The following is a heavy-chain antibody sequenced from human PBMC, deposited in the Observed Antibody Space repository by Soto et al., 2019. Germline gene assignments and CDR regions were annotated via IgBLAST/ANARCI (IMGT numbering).Heavy chain of an antibody. V-gene: IGHV4-31*03. CDR3: ARVNYGDYVLFDY. J-gene: IGHJ4*02. CDR1: AGSISSGGYY. CDR2: IYYSGST. D-gene: IGHD4-17*01. Sequence: VQLQQSGPGLVKPSQTLSLTCTVSAGSISSGGYYWSWIRQHPGKGLEWIGYIYYSGSTYYNPSRKSRVTISVDTSKNQFSLKLSSVTAADTAVYYCARVNYGDYVLFDYWGQGTLVTVSS.